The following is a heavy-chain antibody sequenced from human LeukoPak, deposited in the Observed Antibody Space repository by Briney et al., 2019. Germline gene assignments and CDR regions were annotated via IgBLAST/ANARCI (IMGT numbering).Heavy chain of an antibody. V-gene: IGHV1-2*02. CDR2: IDPNTGDT. CDR3: ARVESGGSYYYGSGSPNFDY. CDR1: GYTFTAYC. J-gene: IGHJ4*02. Sequence: ASVKVSCKASGYTFTAYCIYWVRQAPAPGHGLEWMGWIDPNTGDTIYAQKFQGRVTMTRDTSISTAYMELSRLRSDDTAVYYCARVESGGSYYYGSGSPNFDYWGQGTLVTVSS. D-gene: IGHD3-10*01.